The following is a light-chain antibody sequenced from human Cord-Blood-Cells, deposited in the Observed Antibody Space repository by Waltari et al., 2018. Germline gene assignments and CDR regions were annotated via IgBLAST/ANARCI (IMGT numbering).Light chain of an antibody. J-gene: IGLJ3*02. Sequence: QSALTQPASVSGSPGQSLTISCPGTSSEVWSYNLVSSYQQHPGKAPKLMIYEVSKRPSGVSNRFSGSKSGNTASLTISGLQAEDEADYYCCSYAGSSTWVFGGGTKLTVL. CDR1: SSEVWSYNL. CDR2: EVS. V-gene: IGLV2-23*02. CDR3: CSYAGSSTWV.